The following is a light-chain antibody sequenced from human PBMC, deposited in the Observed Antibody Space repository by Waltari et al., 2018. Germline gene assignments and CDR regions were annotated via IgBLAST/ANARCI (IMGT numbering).Light chain of an antibody. CDR1: SSDIGAYNY. V-gene: IGLV2-14*01. Sequence: QSALTQPASVSGSPRQSITISCTGTSSDIGAYNYVPWYQQHSGKAPKLVIFGVSDWPTGVSNRFSGSKSGNTASLTISGLQAEDEADYYCISFTSSNTWVFGGGTRVTVL. CDR2: GVS. J-gene: IGLJ3*02. CDR3: ISFTSSNTWV.